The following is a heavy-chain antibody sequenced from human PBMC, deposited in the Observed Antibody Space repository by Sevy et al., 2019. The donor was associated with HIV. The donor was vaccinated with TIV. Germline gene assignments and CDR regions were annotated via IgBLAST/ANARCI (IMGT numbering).Heavy chain of an antibody. V-gene: IGHV3-21*01. Sequence: GGSLRLSCAASGFTFSSYSMNWVRQAPGKGLEWVSSISSSSNYIYYADSVKGRFTISGDNAKNSLYLQMNSLRAEDTAVYYCARVVGANVDYWGQGTLVTVSS. CDR2: ISSSSNYI. CDR1: GFTFSSYS. J-gene: IGHJ4*02. CDR3: ARVVGANVDY. D-gene: IGHD1-26*01.